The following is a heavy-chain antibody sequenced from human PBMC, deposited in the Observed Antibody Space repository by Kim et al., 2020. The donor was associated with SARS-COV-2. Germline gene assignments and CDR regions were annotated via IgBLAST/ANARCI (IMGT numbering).Heavy chain of an antibody. J-gene: IGHJ3*02. D-gene: IGHD1-26*01. CDR3: ARDYVGFDI. Sequence: IRKPPGKGQEWIWHNYYSGSTNYTPSLKSRVTIAVDTSKNQFFLKLSSVTAADTAVYYGARDYVGFDIWGQGTMVTVSS. V-gene: IGHV4-59*01. CDR2: NYYSGST.